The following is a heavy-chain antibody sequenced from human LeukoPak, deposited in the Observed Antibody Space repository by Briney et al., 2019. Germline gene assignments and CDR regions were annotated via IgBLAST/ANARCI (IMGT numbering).Heavy chain of an antibody. CDR2: INSDGSST. D-gene: IGHD6-19*01. CDR3: VKGGSSSGWRAFDI. Sequence: PGGSLRLSCAASGFTFSSYAMSWVRQAPGKGLVWVSRINSDGSSTSYADSAKGRFTISRDNAKNSLYLQMNSLKTEDTAVYYCVKGGSSSGWRAFDIWGQGTMVTVSS. CDR1: GFTFSSYA. J-gene: IGHJ3*02. V-gene: IGHV3-74*01.